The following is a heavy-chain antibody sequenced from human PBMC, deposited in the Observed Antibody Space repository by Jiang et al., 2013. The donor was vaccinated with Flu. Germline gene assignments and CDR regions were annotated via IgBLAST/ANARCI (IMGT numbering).Heavy chain of an antibody. CDR2: IKSKTDGGTT. V-gene: IGHV3-15*07. J-gene: IGHJ5*02. D-gene: IGHD6-19*01. CDR3: TPVIRGSGWYRDNWFDP. CDR1: GFTFSNAW. Sequence: VQLVESGGGLVKPGGSLRLSCAASGFTFSNAWMNWVRQAPGKGLEWVGRIKSKTDGGTTDYAAPVKGRFTISRDDSKNTVYLQMNSLKTEDTAVYYCTPVIRGSGWYRDNWFDPWGQGTLVTVSS.